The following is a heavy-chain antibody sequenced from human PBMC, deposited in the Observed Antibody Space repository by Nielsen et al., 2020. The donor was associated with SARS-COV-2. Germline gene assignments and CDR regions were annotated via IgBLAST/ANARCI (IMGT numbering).Heavy chain of an antibody. CDR3: TLLQEHL. CDR2: ISWNSGSI. CDR1: GFTFGDYA. V-gene: IGHV3-9*01. Sequence: SLKISCTAPGFTFGDYAMHWVRQAPGKGLEWVSGISWNSGSIAYADSVKGRFTISRDNAKNSLHLQMNSLHQGPIGLPPGTLLQEHLWG. J-gene: IGHJ6*01.